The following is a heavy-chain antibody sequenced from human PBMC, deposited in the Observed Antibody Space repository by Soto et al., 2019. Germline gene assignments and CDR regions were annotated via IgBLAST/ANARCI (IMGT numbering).Heavy chain of an antibody. Sequence: SGGSLRLSCAASGFTVSSNHMSWVRQAPGKGLEWVSVIYSGGSTYYADSVKGRFTISRDNSKNTLYLQMNSLRAEDTAVYYCARSSQLPWGSWFDPWGQGTLVTVSS. J-gene: IGHJ5*02. V-gene: IGHV3-53*01. CDR2: IYSGGST. D-gene: IGHD2-2*01. CDR1: GFTVSSNH. CDR3: ARSSQLPWGSWFDP.